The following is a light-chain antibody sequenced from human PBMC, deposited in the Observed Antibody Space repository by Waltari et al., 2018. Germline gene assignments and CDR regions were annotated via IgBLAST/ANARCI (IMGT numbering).Light chain of an antibody. CDR2: GAS. V-gene: IGKV3-20*01. J-gene: IGKJ2*01. CDR1: QSLSSSY. Sequence: EIVLTQSPDTLSLSPGDRAALSCRASQSLSSSYLAWHQQKPGQAPRLLIYGASSRATGIPDRFSGSGSETDFTLTISRLEPEDFAVYYCQQYDSTPYTFGQGTKLEIK. CDR3: QQYDSTPYT.